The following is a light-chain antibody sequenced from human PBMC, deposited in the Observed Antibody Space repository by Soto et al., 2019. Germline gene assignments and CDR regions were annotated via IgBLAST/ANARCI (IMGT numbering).Light chain of an antibody. CDR3: QQRSNWPPWT. CDR1: QSVDSY. V-gene: IGKV3-11*01. J-gene: IGKJ1*01. Sequence: SPSSLPLLPGERSTLSCPASQSVDSYLAWYQQKPGQAPRLLIYDASNRATGIPARFSGSGSGTDFTLTISSLEPEDFAVYYCQQRSNWPPWTFGQGTKVDIK. CDR2: DAS.